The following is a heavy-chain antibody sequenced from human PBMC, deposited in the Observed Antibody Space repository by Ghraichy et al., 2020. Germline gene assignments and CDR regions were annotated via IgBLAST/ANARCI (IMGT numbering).Heavy chain of an antibody. CDR2: IYYSGST. CDR1: GGSIISSSYY. CDR3: ARECYYATLSGLYAFDI. V-gene: IGHV4-39*07. D-gene: IGHD3-10*01. Sequence: SETLSLTCTVSGGSIISSSYYWGWIRQPPGKGLEWIGSIYYSGSTYYNPSLKSRVTISVDTSKNQFSLKLSSVTAADTAVYYCARECYYATLSGLYAFDIWGQGTMVTVSS. J-gene: IGHJ3*02.